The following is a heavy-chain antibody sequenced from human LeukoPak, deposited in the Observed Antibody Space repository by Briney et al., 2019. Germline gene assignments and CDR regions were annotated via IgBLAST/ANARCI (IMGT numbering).Heavy chain of an antibody. CDR3: AKSGIVVVVAAPSKD. Sequence: PGGSLRLSCAASGFTFSSYAMSWVRQAPGKGLEWVSAISGSGGSTYHADSVKGRFTISRDNSKNTLYLQMNSLRAEDTAVYYCAKSGIVVVVAAPSKDWGQGTLVTVSS. V-gene: IGHV3-23*01. D-gene: IGHD2-15*01. CDR1: GFTFSSYA. J-gene: IGHJ1*01. CDR2: ISGSGGST.